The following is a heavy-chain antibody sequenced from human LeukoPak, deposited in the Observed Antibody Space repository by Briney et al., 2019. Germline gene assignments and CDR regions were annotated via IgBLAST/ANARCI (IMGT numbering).Heavy chain of an antibody. CDR2: IYYSGST. D-gene: IGHD6-19*01. V-gene: IGHV4-39*01. CDR1: GGSISSSSYY. J-gene: IGHJ4*02. Sequence: PSETLSLTCTVSGGSISSSSYYWGWIRQPPGKGLEWIGSIYYSGSTYYNPSLKSRVTISVDTSKNQFSLKLSSVTAADTAVYYCARHPLSSGWYLGRYYFDYWGQGTLVTVSS. CDR3: ARHPLSSGWYLGRYYFDY.